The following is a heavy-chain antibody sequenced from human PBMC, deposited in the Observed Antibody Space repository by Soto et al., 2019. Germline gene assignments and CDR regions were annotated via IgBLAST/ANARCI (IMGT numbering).Heavy chain of an antibody. CDR1: GGTFSSYG. CDR2: IMPLFGIP. Sequence: SVKVSCKASGGTFSSYGISWVRQAPGQGLEWMGGIMPLFGIPKYAQKFQGRVTITADKSTSKVYMELSSLRSEDTAVYYCATSVQSGCGIAEAGTLDWAFEFWGPGPLVTVSS. D-gene: IGHD6-13*01. V-gene: IGHV1-69*10. CDR3: ATSVQSGCGIAEAGTLDWAFEF. J-gene: IGHJ4*02.